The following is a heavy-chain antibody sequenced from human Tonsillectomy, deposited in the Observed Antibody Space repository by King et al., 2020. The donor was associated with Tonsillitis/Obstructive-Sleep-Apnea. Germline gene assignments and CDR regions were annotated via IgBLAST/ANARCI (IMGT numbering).Heavy chain of an antibody. CDR1: GGSISSYY. V-gene: IGHV4-59*08. Sequence: QLQESGPGLVKPSETLSLTCSVSGGSISSYYWSWIRQPPGKGLEWIGYIYYSGSTNYNPSLKSRVTISVDTSKNQFSLKLRSVTAADTAVYYCERRLYSGSYSHPFDYWRQGTLVTVSS. CDR3: ERRLYSGSYSHPFDY. J-gene: IGHJ4*02. D-gene: IGHD1-26*01. CDR2: IYYSGST.